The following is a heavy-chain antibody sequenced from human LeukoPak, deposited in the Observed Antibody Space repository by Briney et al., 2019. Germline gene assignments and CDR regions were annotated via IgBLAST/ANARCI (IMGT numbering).Heavy chain of an antibody. CDR2: INYSGTI. CDR3: ARHPGYSSGWWYFAF. V-gene: IGHV4-39*01. D-gene: IGHD5-18*01. J-gene: IGHJ4*02. CDR1: GGAISSNNHY. Sequence: SETLSLTCTVSGGAISSNNHYWGWSRQPPGKGLEWRGSINYSGTIFYSPSLNSRVTISVDTSGNQFSLKLTSATAADTAVYYCARHPGYSSGWWYFAFWGQGTLVTVSS.